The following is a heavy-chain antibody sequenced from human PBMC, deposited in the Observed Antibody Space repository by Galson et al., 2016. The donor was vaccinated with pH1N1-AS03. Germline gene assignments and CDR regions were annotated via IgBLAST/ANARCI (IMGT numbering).Heavy chain of an antibody. Sequence: SVKVFCKASGYTFSSYGISWVRQAPGQGLEWMGWITAYNGNSNYAQKLQGRLTMTTDTSTSTAYMELRSLRSHDTAVYYCARDQGSVRTTRAFDIWGQGTMVTVSS. CDR2: ITAYNGNS. CDR3: ARDQGSVRTTRAFDI. J-gene: IGHJ3*02. D-gene: IGHD1-26*01. CDR1: GYTFSSYG. V-gene: IGHV1-18*04.